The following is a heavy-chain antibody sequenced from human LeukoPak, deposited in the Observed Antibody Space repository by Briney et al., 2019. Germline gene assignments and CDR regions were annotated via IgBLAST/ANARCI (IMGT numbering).Heavy chain of an antibody. Sequence: ASVKVSCKASGYTFMDYYLHWVRQAPGQGLEWMGWINPNSGGTNSAQKFQGRVTMTRDTSISTAYMELSGLRSDDTAVYYCARDVGSGNYYNCFDYWGQRTLVTVSS. CDR1: GYTFMDYY. CDR3: ARDVGSGNYYNCFDY. D-gene: IGHD3-10*01. V-gene: IGHV1-2*02. J-gene: IGHJ4*02. CDR2: INPNSGGT.